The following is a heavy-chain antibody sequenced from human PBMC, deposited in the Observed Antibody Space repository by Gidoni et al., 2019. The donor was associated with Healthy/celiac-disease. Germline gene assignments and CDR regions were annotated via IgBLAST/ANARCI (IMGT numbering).Heavy chain of an antibody. Sequence: EVQLVESGGGLVQPGGSLRLSCAAYGFTVSSNYMSWVRQAPGKGLEWVSVIYSGGSTYYADSVKGRFTISRDNSKNTLYLQMNSLRAEDTAVYYCARSPRYYYGSGSYYNGIDYWGQGTLVTVSS. J-gene: IGHJ4*02. CDR3: ARSPRYYYGSGSYYNGIDY. D-gene: IGHD3-10*01. CDR1: GFTVSSNY. CDR2: IYSGGST. V-gene: IGHV3-66*02.